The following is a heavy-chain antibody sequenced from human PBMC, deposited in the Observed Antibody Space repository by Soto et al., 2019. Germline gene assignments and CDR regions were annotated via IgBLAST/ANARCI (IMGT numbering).Heavy chain of an antibody. Sequence: QVQLVQSGAEVKKPGASVKVSCKASGYTFTSYYMHWVRQAHGQGLEWMGIINPSGGSTSYAQKFQGRVTMNRDTATSTVYMELSSLRSEDTAVYYCAREVERGYSYGYLEYWGQGTLVTVSS. V-gene: IGHV1-46*01. CDR2: INPSGGST. J-gene: IGHJ4*02. D-gene: IGHD5-18*01. CDR1: GYTFTSYY. CDR3: AREVERGYSYGYLEY.